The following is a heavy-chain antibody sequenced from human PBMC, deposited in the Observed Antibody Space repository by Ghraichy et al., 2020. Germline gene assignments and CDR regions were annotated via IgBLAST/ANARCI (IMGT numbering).Heavy chain of an antibody. CDR1: GDSISARSYY. CDR2: IYHTGTT. D-gene: IGHD1-1*01. V-gene: IGHV4-39*01. CDR3: ARALTTLIPFDY. Sequence: SETLSLTCTVSGDSISARSYYWGWIRQSPVRGLEWIGSIYHTGTTHYFPSLRGRVTMSVDTSKNQFSLNLTSVTAADTCVYYCARALTTLIPFDYWGRGILVTVSA. J-gene: IGHJ4*02.